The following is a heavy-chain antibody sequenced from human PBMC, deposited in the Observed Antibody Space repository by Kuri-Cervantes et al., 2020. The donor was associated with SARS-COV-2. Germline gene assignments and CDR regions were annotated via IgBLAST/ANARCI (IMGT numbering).Heavy chain of an antibody. D-gene: IGHD3-10*01. V-gene: IGHV1-24*01. CDR2: FDPEDGET. Sequence: ASVKVSCKVSGYTLTELPMHWVRQAPGKGLEWMGGFDPEDGETIYAQKFQGRVTMTEDTSTDTAYMELSSLRSEDTAVYYCVVARDYYYGSGSYPSFDYWGQGTLVTVSS. J-gene: IGHJ4*02. CDR3: VVARDYYYGSGSYPSFDY. CDR1: GYTLTELP.